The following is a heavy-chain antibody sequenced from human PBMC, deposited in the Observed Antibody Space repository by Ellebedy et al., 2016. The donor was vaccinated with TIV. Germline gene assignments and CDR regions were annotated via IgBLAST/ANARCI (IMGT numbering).Heavy chain of an antibody. J-gene: IGHJ5*01. D-gene: IGHD4-17*01. CDR2: IYQDGSDQ. CDR1: GFSFRSYW. Sequence: GESLKISCAASGFSFRSYWMSWVRQAPGKGLEWVANIYQDGSDQYYVEFVKGRFTISRDNAKNSLFLQMNSLRVEDTDVYYCARRGSYGDYAVQVNSWFDSWGRGTLVTVSS. V-gene: IGHV3-7*01. CDR3: ARRGSYGDYAVQVNSWFDS.